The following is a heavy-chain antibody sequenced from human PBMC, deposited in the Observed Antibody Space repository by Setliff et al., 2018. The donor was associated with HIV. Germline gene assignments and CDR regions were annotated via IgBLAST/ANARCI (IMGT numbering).Heavy chain of an antibody. D-gene: IGHD2-2*01. J-gene: IGHJ4*02. CDR3: ARVQPGEWVDY. CDR2: IYNSGTN. CDR1: GYSISRGYY. Sequence: SETLSLTRGVSGYSISRGYYWGWIRQTPGKGLAWIGNIYNSGTNYYNPSLKSRVTISIDTSKNQFSLKLSSVTAADTAVYYCARVQPGEWVDYWGQGTLVTVSS. V-gene: IGHV4-38-2*01.